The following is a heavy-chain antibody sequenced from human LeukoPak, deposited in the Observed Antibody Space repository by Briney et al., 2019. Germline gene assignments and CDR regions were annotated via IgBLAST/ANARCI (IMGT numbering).Heavy chain of an antibody. CDR3: AREAPDSSGYYVIDY. CDR2: INPNSGGT. CDR1: GYTFTGYN. V-gene: IGHV1-2*02. D-gene: IGHD3-22*01. Sequence: GASVKVSCKASGYTFTGYNMHWVRQAPGQGLEWMGWINPNSGGTNYAQKFQGRVTMTRDTSISTAYMELSRLRSDDTAVYYCAREAPDSSGYYVIDYWGQGTLVTVSS. J-gene: IGHJ4*02.